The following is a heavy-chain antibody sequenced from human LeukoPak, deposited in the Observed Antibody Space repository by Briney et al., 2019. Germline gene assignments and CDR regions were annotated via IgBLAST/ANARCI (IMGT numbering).Heavy chain of an antibody. J-gene: IGHJ4*02. CDR2: IYYSGST. CDR3: ARGGARYYDILTGYYTEPFDY. Sequence: PSETLSLTCTVSGGSISSYYWSWIRQPPRKGLEWIGYIYYSGSTNYNPSLKSRVTISVDTSKNQFSLKLSSVTAADTAVYYCARGGARYYDILTGYYTEPFDYWGQGTLVTVSS. D-gene: IGHD3-9*01. CDR1: GGSISSYY. V-gene: IGHV4-59*01.